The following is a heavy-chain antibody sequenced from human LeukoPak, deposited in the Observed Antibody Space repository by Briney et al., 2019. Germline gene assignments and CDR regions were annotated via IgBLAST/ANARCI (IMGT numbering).Heavy chain of an antibody. CDR2: IKQDGSEK. CDR1: GFTFSSYW. Sequence: PGGSLRLSCAASGFTFSSYWMSWVRQAPGKGLEWVANIKQDGSEKYYVDSVKGRFTISRDNAKNSVYLQMNSLRAEDTAVYYCARGGGGYSYGFGHFDYWGQGTLVTVSS. D-gene: IGHD5-18*01. CDR3: ARGGGGYSYGFGHFDY. J-gene: IGHJ4*02. V-gene: IGHV3-7*01.